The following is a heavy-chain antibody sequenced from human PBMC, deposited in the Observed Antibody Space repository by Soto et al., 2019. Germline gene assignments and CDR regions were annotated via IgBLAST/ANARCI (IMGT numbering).Heavy chain of an antibody. CDR3: AKDGVMGGYFDSSGSYDY. V-gene: IGHV3-23*01. CDR2: ISGSGGST. Sequence: PGGSLRLSCAASGFSFRSFAMIWVRPAPGKGLEWVSAISGSGGSTYYADSVKGRFTIYRDNSKNMHYLQMNSLRAEDMAVYYCAKDGVMGGYFDSSGSYDYWGQGT. J-gene: IGHJ4*02. CDR1: GFSFRSFA. D-gene: IGHD3-22*01.